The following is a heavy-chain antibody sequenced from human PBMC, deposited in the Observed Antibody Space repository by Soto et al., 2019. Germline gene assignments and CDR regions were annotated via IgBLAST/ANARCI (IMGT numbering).Heavy chain of an antibody. J-gene: IGHJ6*02. Sequence: GGSLRLSCAASGFTVSSNYMSWVRQAPGKGLEWVSVIYSGGSTYYADSVKGRFTISRDNSKNTLYLQMNSLRAEGTAVYYCAREARVDYYDSSGYYYYYGMDVWGQGTTVTVSS. V-gene: IGHV3-53*01. CDR1: GFTVSSNY. CDR2: IYSGGST. D-gene: IGHD3-22*01. CDR3: AREARVDYYDSSGYYYYYGMDV.